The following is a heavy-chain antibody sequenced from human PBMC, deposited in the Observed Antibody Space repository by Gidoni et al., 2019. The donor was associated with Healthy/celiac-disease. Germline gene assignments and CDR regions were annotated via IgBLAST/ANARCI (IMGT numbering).Heavy chain of an antibody. D-gene: IGHD1-26*01. CDR3: ATGGGSHERGFDY. Sequence: HVQLVQSGAEVKKPGASVKVSCKVSGSPLPELSMHWVRQAHGKGLEWMGGFDPEDGETSYAQKFQGRVTMTEDTSTDTAYMELSSLRSEDTAVYYCATGGGSHERGFDYWGQGTLVTVSS. J-gene: IGHJ4*02. V-gene: IGHV1-24*01. CDR1: GSPLPELS. CDR2: FDPEDGET.